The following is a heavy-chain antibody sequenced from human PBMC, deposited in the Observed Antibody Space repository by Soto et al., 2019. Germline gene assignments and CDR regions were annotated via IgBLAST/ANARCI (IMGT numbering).Heavy chain of an antibody. CDR2: ISGSGGST. CDR1: GFTFNSYA. D-gene: IGHD2-2*01. J-gene: IGHJ4*02. Sequence: GGSLRLSCAASGFTFNSYAMSWVRQAPGKGLEWVSAISGSGGSTYYADSVKGRFTISRDNSKNTLYLQMNSLRAEDTAVYYCAIRRNCSSTSCVFDYWGQGTLVTVSS. CDR3: AIRRNCSSTSCVFDY. V-gene: IGHV3-23*01.